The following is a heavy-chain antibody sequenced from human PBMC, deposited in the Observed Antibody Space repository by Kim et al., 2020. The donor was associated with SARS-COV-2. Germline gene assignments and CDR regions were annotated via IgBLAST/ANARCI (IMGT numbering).Heavy chain of an antibody. V-gene: IGHV4-59*01. CDR1: GGSISSYY. D-gene: IGHD6-19*01. J-gene: IGHJ4*02. CDR2: IYYSGST. Sequence: SETLSLTCTVSGGSISSYYWSWIRQPPGKGLEWIGYIYYSGSTNYNPSLKSRVTISVDTSKNQFSLKLSSVTAADTAVYYCASLAVAGTGSKWFFDYWGQGTLVTVSS. CDR3: ASLAVAGTGSKWFFDY.